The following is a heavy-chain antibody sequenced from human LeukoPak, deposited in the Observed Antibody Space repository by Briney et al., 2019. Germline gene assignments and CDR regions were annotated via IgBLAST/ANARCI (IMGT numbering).Heavy chain of an antibody. CDR1: GFTFGSYA. V-gene: IGHV3-49*04. D-gene: IGHD3-16*02. CDR3: TSGDYDYVWGSYRYDGYYGMDV. J-gene: IGHJ6*02. CDR2: IRSRPYGGTT. Sequence: PGGSLRLSCTGSGFTFGSYAMSWVRQAPGKGLEWLGFIRSRPYGGTTEHAASVKGRFTISRDDSKSIAYLQMNSLKTEDTAVYYCTSGDYDYVWGSYRYDGYYGMDVWGQGTTVTVSS.